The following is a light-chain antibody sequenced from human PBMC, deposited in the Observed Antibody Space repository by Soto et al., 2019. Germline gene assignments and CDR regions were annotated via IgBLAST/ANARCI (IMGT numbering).Light chain of an antibody. CDR1: QSVLYIPTNKNY. CDR3: QQYYSSPRLG. V-gene: IGKV4-1*01. CDR2: WAS. Sequence: DIVMTQSPDSLAVSLGERATITCRSSQSVLYIPTNKNYVAWYQQKPGQPPKLLLYWASTRESGVPDRFSGSGSGTYFTLTISSLQAEDVVFYYCQQYYSSPRLGFGGGTKVDIK. J-gene: IGKJ4*01.